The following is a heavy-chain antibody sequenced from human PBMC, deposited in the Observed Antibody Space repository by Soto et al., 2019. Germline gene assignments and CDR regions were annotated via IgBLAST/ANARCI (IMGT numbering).Heavy chain of an antibody. D-gene: IGHD6-19*01. CDR2: IIPIFGTA. CDR3: ARAQDYDLAVAGTVGYYYYGMDV. Sequence: QVQLVQYGAEVKKPGSSVKVSCKASGGTFSSYAISWVRQAPGQGLEWMGGIIPIFGTANYAQTFQGRVTITADESTSTAYMELSSLRSEDTAVYYCARAQDYDLAVAGTVGYYYYGMDVWGQGTTVTVS. CDR1: GGTFSSYA. V-gene: IGHV1-69*12. J-gene: IGHJ6*02.